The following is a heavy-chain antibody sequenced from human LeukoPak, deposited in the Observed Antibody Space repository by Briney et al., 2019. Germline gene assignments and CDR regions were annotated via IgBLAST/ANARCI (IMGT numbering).Heavy chain of an antibody. D-gene: IGHD6-13*01. CDR3: ARGRFTRAAAGLFDY. J-gene: IGHJ4*02. V-gene: IGHV4-59*12. CDR1: GGSISSYY. Sequence: SETLSLTCTVSGGSISSYYWSWIRQPPGKGLEWIGYIYYSGSTNYNPSLKSRVTISVDTSKNQFSLKLSSVTAAGTAVYYCARGRFTRAAAGLFDYWGQGTLVTVSS. CDR2: IYYSGST.